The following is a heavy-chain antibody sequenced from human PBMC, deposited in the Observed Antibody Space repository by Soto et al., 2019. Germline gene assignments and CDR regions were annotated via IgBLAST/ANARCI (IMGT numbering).Heavy chain of an antibody. CDR1: GGTFSSYA. J-gene: IGHJ4*02. D-gene: IGHD3-3*01. Sequence: GASVKVSCKASGGTFSSYAISWVRQAPGQGLEWMGGIIPIFGTANYAQKFQGRVTITADESTSTAYMELSSLRSEDTAVYYCARDQAVWSVNYPFCDYWGQGTLVTVST. V-gene: IGHV1-69*13. CDR3: ARDQAVWSVNYPFCDY. CDR2: IIPIFGTA.